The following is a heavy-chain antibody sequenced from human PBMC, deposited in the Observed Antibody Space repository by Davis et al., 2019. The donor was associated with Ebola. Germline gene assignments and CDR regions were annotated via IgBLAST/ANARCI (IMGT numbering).Heavy chain of an antibody. J-gene: IGHJ4*02. CDR3: ARDRYGERYFDY. Sequence: SLMIHCAASGFTFSSYGLHRVRQAPGKGLEWVAVISSDGTNKYYADSVKDRFTISRDNSKNTLYLQMIRLRAEDTAVYYCARDRYGERYFDYWGQGTLVTVSS. V-gene: IGHV3-30-3*01. D-gene: IGHD3-10*01. CDR2: ISSDGTNK. CDR1: GFTFSSYG.